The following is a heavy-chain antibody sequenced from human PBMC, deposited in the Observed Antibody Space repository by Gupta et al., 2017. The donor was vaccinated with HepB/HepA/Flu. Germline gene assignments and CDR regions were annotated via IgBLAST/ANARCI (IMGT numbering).Heavy chain of an antibody. J-gene: IGHJ5*02. D-gene: IGHD2-2*02. CDR3: ATVLNQYQLLYNVWFDR. Sequence: QVQLVQSGAEVKKPGASVKVSCKVSGSTLIDLSMHWVRQAPGKGLEWMGGFDPEDGETIYAQKYQGRVTMTEDTSTDTAYMELSSLRSEDTAVYYWATVLNQYQLLYNVWFDRWGQGTLVTVSS. CDR1: GSTLIDLS. V-gene: IGHV1-24*01. CDR2: FDPEDGET.